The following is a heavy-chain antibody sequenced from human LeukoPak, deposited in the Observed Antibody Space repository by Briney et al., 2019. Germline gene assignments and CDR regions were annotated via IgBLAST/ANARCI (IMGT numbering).Heavy chain of an antibody. Sequence: GASLRLSCAASGFTFSNQGMSWVRQAPGKGLEWVSSISGSGSSTYYADSVKGRFTISRDNSKNTLYLQMNTLRAEDTAVYYCAPLSIPSGEFDYWGQGTLVTVSS. V-gene: IGHV3-23*01. CDR2: ISGSGSST. J-gene: IGHJ4*02. CDR3: APLSIPSGEFDY. CDR1: GFTFSNQG. D-gene: IGHD2-2*01.